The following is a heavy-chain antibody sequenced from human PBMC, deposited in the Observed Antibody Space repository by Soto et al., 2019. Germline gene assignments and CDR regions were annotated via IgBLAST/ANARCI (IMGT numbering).Heavy chain of an antibody. CDR2: IYYSGST. V-gene: IGHV4-59*08. J-gene: IGHJ5*02. CDR1: GGSISSYY. Sequence: SETLSLTCTVSGGSISSYYWSWIRQPPGKGLEWIGYIYYSGSTNYNPSLKSRVTISVDTSKNQFSLKLSSVTAADTAVYYCARTSVVAATDWFYPWGQGTLVPVSS. CDR3: ARTSVVAATDWFYP. D-gene: IGHD2-15*01.